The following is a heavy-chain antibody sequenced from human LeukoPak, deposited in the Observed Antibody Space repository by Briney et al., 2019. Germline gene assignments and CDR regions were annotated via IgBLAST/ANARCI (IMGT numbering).Heavy chain of an antibody. CDR1: GFTFSSYW. CDR2: IKQDGSEK. D-gene: IGHD6-13*01. Sequence: GGSLRLSCAASGFTFSSYWMTWVRQAPGKGLEWVANIKQDGSEKYYVDSVKGRFTISRDNAKNSLYLQMNSLRAEDTAVYYCAREGSWYEEYYFDYWGQGTLVTVSS. CDR3: AREGSWYEEYYFDY. V-gene: IGHV3-7*01. J-gene: IGHJ4*02.